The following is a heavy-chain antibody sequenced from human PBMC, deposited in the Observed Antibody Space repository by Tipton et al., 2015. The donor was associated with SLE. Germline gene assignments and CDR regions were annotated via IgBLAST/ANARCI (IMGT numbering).Heavy chain of an antibody. D-gene: IGHD2-21*01. CDR1: GYIFTNYY. CDR2: INPSGGST. CDR3: ARDHRGGDSISFSHFDY. J-gene: IGHJ4*02. Sequence: QLVQSGAEVRKPGASLKVSCKASGYIFTNYYIHWVRQAPGQGLEWMGIINPSGGSTSYAKKFQGRVSMTRDTSTSIVYMEMSSLTSDDTAVYYCARDHRGGDSISFSHFDYWGQGALVTVSS. V-gene: IGHV1-46*01.